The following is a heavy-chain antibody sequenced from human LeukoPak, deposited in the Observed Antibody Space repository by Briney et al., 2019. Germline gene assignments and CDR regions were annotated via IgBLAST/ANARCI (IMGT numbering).Heavy chain of an antibody. V-gene: IGHV1-46*01. Sequence: ASVKVSCKASGYTFTNYFVHWVRQAPGQGLEWMGIVNPSDGHTTYAQSFQGRVSVTRDTSTNTVYMELSSLRSEDTAVYYCARQVIGVSFDYWGPGALVTVSS. CDR1: GYTFTNYF. CDR3: ARQVIGVSFDY. CDR2: VNPSDGHT. D-gene: IGHD3-3*01. J-gene: IGHJ4*02.